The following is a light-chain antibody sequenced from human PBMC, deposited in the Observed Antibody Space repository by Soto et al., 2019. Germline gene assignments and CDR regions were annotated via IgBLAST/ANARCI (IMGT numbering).Light chain of an antibody. CDR3: GSYTSSSGGV. V-gene: IGLV2-14*01. J-gene: IGLJ2*01. CDR2: DIS. CDR1: SSDVGGYNY. Sequence: QSALTQPASVSGSPGQSITISCTGTSSDVGGYNYYCWYQQPPGKAPKLMIYDISKPPAGVSRRSSCSTSGNTAPLTISGLYAEDAADYYGGSYTSSSGGVFGGGTKLTVL.